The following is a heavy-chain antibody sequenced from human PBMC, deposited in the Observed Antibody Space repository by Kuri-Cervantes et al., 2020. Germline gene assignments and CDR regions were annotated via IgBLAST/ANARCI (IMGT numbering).Heavy chain of an antibody. CDR2: IIPIFGTA. CDR3: ARVHYYGSGSHFFDY. CDR1: GYTFTSYA. Sequence: SVKVSCKASGYTFTSYAMHWVRQAPGQRLEWMGGIIPIFGTANYAQKFQGRVTITTDESTSTAYMELSSLRSEDTAVYYFARVHYYGSGSHFFDYWGQGTLVTVSS. J-gene: IGHJ4*02. V-gene: IGHV1-69*05. D-gene: IGHD3-10*01.